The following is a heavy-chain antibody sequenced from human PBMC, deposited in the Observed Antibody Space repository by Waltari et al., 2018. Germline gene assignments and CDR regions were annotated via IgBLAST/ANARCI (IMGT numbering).Heavy chain of an antibody. CDR1: GGPISSRSYY. CDR3: ARGGIAARPDY. Sequence: QLQLQESGPGLVKPSETLSLTCTVSGGPISSRSYYWGWIRQPPGKGLEWIGSIYYSGSTYYHPSLKSRVTISVDTSKNQFSLKLSSVTAADTAVYYCARGGIAARPDYWGQGTLVTVSS. J-gene: IGHJ4*02. V-gene: IGHV4-39*07. CDR2: IYYSGST. D-gene: IGHD6-6*01.